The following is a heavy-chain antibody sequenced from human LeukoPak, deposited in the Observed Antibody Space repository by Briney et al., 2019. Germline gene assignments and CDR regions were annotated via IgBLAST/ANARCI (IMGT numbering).Heavy chain of an antibody. J-gene: IGHJ4*02. V-gene: IGHV1-46*01. CDR3: ARGDDILTGYYPSFDY. D-gene: IGHD3-9*01. CDR2: INPSGGST. Sequence: ASVKVSCKASGYTFTSYYMHWVRQAPGQGLEWMGIINPSGGSTSYAQKFQGRVTMTRDMSTSTVYMELSSLRSEDTAVYYCARGDDILTGYYPSFDYWGQGTLVTVSS. CDR1: GYTFTSYY.